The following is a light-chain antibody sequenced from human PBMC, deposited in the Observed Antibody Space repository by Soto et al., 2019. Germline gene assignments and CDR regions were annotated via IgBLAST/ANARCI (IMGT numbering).Light chain of an antibody. V-gene: IGKV3-20*01. CDR3: QQYGSSATYT. J-gene: IGKJ2*01. Sequence: EIVLTQSPGTLSLSPGERATLSCRASQSVSSSYLAWYQQKPGQAPRLLIYGASSRATGIPDRFSGSGSGTDYTVIVSRLEAEDFAEYYCQQYGSSATYTFGQGNKLEIK. CDR1: QSVSSSY. CDR2: GAS.